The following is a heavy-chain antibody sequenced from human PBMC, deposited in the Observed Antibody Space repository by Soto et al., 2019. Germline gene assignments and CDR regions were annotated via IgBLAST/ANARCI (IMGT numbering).Heavy chain of an antibody. Sequence: GGSLRLSCAASGFTFSSYSMNWVRQAPGKGLEWVSSISSSSSYIYYADSVKGRFTISRDNAKNSLYLQMNSLRAEDTAVYYCARGTTWEEDYYYYYGMDVWGQGTTVTISS. CDR2: ISSSSSYI. J-gene: IGHJ6*02. CDR1: GFTFSSYS. D-gene: IGHD1-26*01. V-gene: IGHV3-21*01. CDR3: ARGTTWEEDYYYYYGMDV.